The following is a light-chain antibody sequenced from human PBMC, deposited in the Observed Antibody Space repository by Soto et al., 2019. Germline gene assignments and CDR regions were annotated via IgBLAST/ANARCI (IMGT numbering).Light chain of an antibody. V-gene: IGKV3-20*01. CDR2: GAS. CDR3: QQYGSSHSWT. Sequence: EIVLTQSPGTLSLSPGERATLSCRASQSVSSSYLAWCQQKPGQGPRLLIYGASSRATGIPDRFSGSGSGTDVTLTISRLEPEDFAVYYFQQYGSSHSWTFGQGTKVEIK. J-gene: IGKJ1*01. CDR1: QSVSSSY.